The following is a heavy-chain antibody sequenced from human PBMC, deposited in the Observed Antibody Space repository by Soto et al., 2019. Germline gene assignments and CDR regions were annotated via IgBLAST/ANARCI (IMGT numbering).Heavy chain of an antibody. V-gene: IGHV1-18*01. CDR3: AREGDYDILTGYYIIHYYYGMDV. J-gene: IGHJ6*02. Sequence: QVQLVQSGAEVKKPGASVKVSCKASGYTFTSYGISGVRQAPGQGLEWMGWISAYNGNTNYAQKLQGRVTMTTNTSTSTAYMELRSLRSDDTAVYYCAREGDYDILTGYYIIHYYYGMDVWGQGTTVTVSS. D-gene: IGHD3-9*01. CDR2: ISAYNGNT. CDR1: GYTFTSYG.